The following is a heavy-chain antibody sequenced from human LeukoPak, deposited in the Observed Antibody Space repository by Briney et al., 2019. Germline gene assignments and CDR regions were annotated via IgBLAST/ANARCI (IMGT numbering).Heavy chain of an antibody. J-gene: IGHJ4*02. CDR1: GFTFSSYA. CDR2: ISGSGGST. CDR3: AKPDLITMILHY. Sequence: PGGSLRLSCAASGFTFSSYAMSRVRQAPGKGLEWVSAISGSGGSTYYADSVKGRFTISRDNSKNTLYLQMNSLRAEDTAVYYCAKPDLITMILHYWGQGTLVTVSS. V-gene: IGHV3-23*01. D-gene: IGHD3-22*01.